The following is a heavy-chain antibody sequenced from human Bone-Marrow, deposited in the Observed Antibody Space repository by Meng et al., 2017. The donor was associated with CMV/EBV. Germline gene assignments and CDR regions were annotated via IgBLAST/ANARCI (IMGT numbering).Heavy chain of an antibody. V-gene: IGHV3-33*06. J-gene: IGHJ6*01. CDR1: GFNFSSYG. D-gene: IGHD6-13*01. Sequence: GGSLRLSCAASGFNFSSYGMHWVRQAPGKGLEWVAVIWYDGSNKYYADSVKGRFTISRDNSENTLYPQMNSLRAEDTAVYYCAKDIAALKVRGMDVWGQGTTVTVSS. CDR3: AKDIAALKVRGMDV. CDR2: IWYDGSNK.